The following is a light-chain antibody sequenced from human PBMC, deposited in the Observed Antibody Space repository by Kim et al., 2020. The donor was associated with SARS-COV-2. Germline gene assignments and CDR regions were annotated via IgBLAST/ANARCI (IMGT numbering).Light chain of an antibody. J-gene: IGKJ2*01. CDR3: KQYKNWPPYT. CDR2: GAS. V-gene: IGKV3-15*01. Sequence: EIVMTQSPATLSVSPGERATLSCRASQSVNTNLAWYQQKPGQAPRLLIYGASSRATGIPARFSGSGSGTEFTLTISSLQSEDFAVYYCKQYKNWPPYTCGKGTKLEI. CDR1: QSVNTN.